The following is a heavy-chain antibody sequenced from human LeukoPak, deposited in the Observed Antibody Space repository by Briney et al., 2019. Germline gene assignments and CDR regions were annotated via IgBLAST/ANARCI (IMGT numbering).Heavy chain of an antibody. Sequence: GSLSLSCAASGFTFSSYAMSWVRPAPGKGLEWVSAISGSGGSTYYADSVKGRFTISRDNSKNTLYLQMNSLRAEDTAVYYCAKDQGVVPAALFDYWGQGTLVTVSS. D-gene: IGHD2-2*01. J-gene: IGHJ4*02. CDR2: ISGSGGST. V-gene: IGHV3-23*01. CDR3: AKDQGVVPAALFDY. CDR1: GFTFSSYA.